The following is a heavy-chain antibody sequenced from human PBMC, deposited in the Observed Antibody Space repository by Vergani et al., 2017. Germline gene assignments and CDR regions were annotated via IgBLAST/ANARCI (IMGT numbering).Heavy chain of an antibody. Sequence: QVQLQESGPGLVKPSETLSLICSVSGYSISSGYFWGWIRQSTGKGLEWLGTIDRTGRTHLSPSLKSRLTISVDTNKNKFSLRLTSVTGADTAVYFCAIDVMSPARIDPNNAFHVWGQGTMVSV. J-gene: IGHJ3*01. D-gene: IGHD2-15*01. CDR1: GYSISSGYF. V-gene: IGHV4-38-2*02. CDR3: AIDVMSPARIDPNNAFHV. CDR2: IDRTGRT.